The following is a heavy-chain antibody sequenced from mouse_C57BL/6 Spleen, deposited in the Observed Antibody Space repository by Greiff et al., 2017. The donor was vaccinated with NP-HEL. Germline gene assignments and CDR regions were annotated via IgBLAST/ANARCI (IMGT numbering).Heavy chain of an antibody. CDR1: GYSFTDYN. CDR3: AREKNDDDGGARNAMDY. D-gene: IGHD2-4*01. Sequence: EVQLQESGPELVKPGASVKISCKASGYSFTDYNMNWVKQSNGKSLEWIGVINPNYGTTSYNQKFKGKATLTVDQSSSTAYMQLNSLTSEDSAVYYCAREKNDDDGGARNAMDYWGQGTSVTVSS. J-gene: IGHJ4*01. V-gene: IGHV1-39*01. CDR2: INPNYGTT.